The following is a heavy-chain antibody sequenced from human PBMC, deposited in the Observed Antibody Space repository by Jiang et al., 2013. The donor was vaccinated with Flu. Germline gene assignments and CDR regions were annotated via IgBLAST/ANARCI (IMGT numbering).Heavy chain of an antibody. Sequence: SVKVSCKASGGSFSSYAMNWVRQAPGQGLEWMGGINPIFGTTDYAQKFQGRVTIIADKSTSTAYMDLSSLKIEDTAVYYCARSSWGYNCGPFEYWGQGTLVTVSS. J-gene: IGHJ4*02. D-gene: IGHD2-21*01. CDR2: INPIFGTT. CDR3: ARSSWGYNCGPFEY. V-gene: IGHV1-69*06. CDR1: GGSFSSYA.